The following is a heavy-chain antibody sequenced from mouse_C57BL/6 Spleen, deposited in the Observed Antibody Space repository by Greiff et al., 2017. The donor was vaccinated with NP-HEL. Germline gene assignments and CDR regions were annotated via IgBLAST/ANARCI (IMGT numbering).Heavy chain of an antibody. CDR1: GYAFSSSW. Sequence: QVQLQQSGPELVKPGASVKISCKASGYAFSSSWMNWVKQRPGKGLEWIGRIYPGDGDTNYNGKFKGKATLTADKSSSTAYMPLSSLTSEDSAVYFCARWYDYDGDAMDYWGQGTSVTVSS. D-gene: IGHD2-4*01. J-gene: IGHJ4*01. CDR2: IYPGDGDT. CDR3: ARWYDYDGDAMDY. V-gene: IGHV1-82*01.